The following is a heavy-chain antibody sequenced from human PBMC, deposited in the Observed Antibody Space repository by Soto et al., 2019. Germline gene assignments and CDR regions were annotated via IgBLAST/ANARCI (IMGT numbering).Heavy chain of an antibody. CDR3: AKVSPYSGYDLYYFDY. J-gene: IGHJ4*02. D-gene: IGHD5-12*01. CDR2: ISGSGGST. V-gene: IGHV3-23*01. CDR1: GFTFSSYA. Sequence: GGSPRLSCAASGFTFSSYAMSWVRQAPGKGLEWVSAISGSGGSTYYADSVKGRFTISRDNSKNTLYLQMNSLRAEDTAVYYCAKVSPYSGYDLYYFDYWGRGTLVTVSS.